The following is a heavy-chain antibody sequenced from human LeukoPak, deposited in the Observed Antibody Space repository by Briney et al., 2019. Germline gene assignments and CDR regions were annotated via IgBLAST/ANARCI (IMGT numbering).Heavy chain of an antibody. J-gene: IGHJ4*02. CDR2: ISYDGSNK. Sequence: GGSLRLSCAASGFTFSSYGMHWVRQAPGKGLEWVAVISYDGSNKYYADSVKGRFTISRDNSKNTLYLQMNSLRAEDTAVYYCAKDLQSGRFLEWMGTGTTFDYWGQGTLVTVSS. D-gene: IGHD3-3*01. CDR3: AKDLQSGRFLEWMGTGTTFDY. V-gene: IGHV3-30*18. CDR1: GFTFSSYG.